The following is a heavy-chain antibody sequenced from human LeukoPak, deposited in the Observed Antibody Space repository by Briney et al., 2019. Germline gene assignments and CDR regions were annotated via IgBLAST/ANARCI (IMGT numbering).Heavy chain of an antibody. V-gene: IGHV3-7*03. J-gene: IGHJ6*04. Sequence: GGSLRLSCAASGFTFSSYWMSWVRQAPGKGLEWVANIKQDGSEKYYVDSVKGRFTISRDNAKNSLYLQMNSLRAEDTAVYYCARDPPLLWFGDEDVWGKGTTVTVSS. CDR1: GFTFSSYW. CDR3: ARDPPLLWFGDEDV. CDR2: IKQDGSEK. D-gene: IGHD3-10*01.